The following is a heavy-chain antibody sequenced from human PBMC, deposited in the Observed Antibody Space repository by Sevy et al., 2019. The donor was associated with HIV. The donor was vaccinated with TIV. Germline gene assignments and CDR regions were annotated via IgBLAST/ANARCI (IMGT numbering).Heavy chain of an antibody. Sequence: GGSLRLSFAASGFTSSDYYWSWIRQAPGKGLDGFSYISISGSTIYYADALKGRFTISRDNAKNSLYRQMNSLRAEDTAVYYCAREGEQLVRNYYYYYGMDVWGQGTTVTVSS. CDR3: AREGEQLVRNYYYYYGMDV. V-gene: IGHV3-11*01. CDR1: GFTSSDYY. CDR2: ISISGSTI. J-gene: IGHJ6*02. D-gene: IGHD6-13*01.